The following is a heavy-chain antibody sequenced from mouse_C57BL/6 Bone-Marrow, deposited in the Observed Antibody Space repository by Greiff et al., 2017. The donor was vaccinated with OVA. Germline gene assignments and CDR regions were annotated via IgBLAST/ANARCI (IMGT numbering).Heavy chain of an antibody. V-gene: IGHV1-5*01. CDR3: TRKTKTAQATGYYFDY. CDR2: IYPGNSDT. CDR1: GYTFTSYW. J-gene: IGHJ2*01. Sequence: EVQLQQSGTVLARPGASVKMSCKTSGYTFTSYWMHWVKQRPGQGLEWIGAIYPGNSDTSYNQKFKGKAKLTAVTSASTAYMELSSLTNEDSAVYYCTRKTKTAQATGYYFDYWGQGTTLTVSS. D-gene: IGHD3-2*02.